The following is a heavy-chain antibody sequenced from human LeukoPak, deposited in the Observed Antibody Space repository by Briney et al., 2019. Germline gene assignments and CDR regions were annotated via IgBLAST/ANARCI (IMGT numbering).Heavy chain of an antibody. Sequence: GGSLRLSCAASGFTFSSSAMSWDGQAPGKGREWFSAISNNGGYTYYADSVQGRFTISRDNSKSTLCLQMNSLRAEDTAVYYCAKQLGYCSDGSCYFPYWGQGTLVTVSS. CDR3: AKQLGYCSDGSCYFPY. D-gene: IGHD2-15*01. J-gene: IGHJ4*02. V-gene: IGHV3-23*01. CDR2: ISNNGGYT. CDR1: GFTFSSSA.